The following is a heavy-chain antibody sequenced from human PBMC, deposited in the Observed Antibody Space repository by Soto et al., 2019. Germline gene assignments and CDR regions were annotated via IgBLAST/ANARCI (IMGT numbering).Heavy chain of an antibody. J-gene: IGHJ5*02. CDR1: GCTFTGYY. Sequence: ASVKVSCKASGCTFTGYYMHWVRQAPGQGLEWMGWINPNSGGTNYAQKFQGWVTMTRDTSISTAYMELSRLRSDDTAVYYCARMWEYCSSTSCYKYNWFDPWGQGTLVT. V-gene: IGHV1-2*04. D-gene: IGHD2-2*02. CDR2: INPNSGGT. CDR3: ARMWEYCSSTSCYKYNWFDP.